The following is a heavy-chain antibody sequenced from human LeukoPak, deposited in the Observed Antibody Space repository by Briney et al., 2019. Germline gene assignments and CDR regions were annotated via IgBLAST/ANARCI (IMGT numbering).Heavy chain of an antibody. J-gene: IGHJ4*02. D-gene: IGHD3-3*01. CDR3: AKERDDFWSGSVY. CDR1: GFTFSTYG. V-gene: IGHV3-33*06. Sequence: PGGSLRLSCAPSGFTFSTYGMHWVRQAPGKGLEWVALIWYDGSKKYYADSVKGRFTISRDNSKNTLYLQMNSLRAEDTAVYYCAKERDDFWSGSVYWGQGTLVTVSS. CDR2: IWYDGSKK.